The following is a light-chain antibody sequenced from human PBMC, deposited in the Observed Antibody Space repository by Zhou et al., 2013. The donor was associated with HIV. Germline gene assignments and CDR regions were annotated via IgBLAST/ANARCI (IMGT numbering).Light chain of an antibody. V-gene: IGKV1-39*01. Sequence: DIQMTQSPSSLSASVGDRVTITCRASQGISSYLNWYQHKPGNAPKLLIYAASSLQGGVPSRFSGSGSGTDFTLTINSLQPEDFATYYCQQSYSTSRGTWTFGQGTKVDIK. CDR3: QQSYSTSRGTWT. J-gene: IGKJ1*01. CDR1: QGISSY. CDR2: AAS.